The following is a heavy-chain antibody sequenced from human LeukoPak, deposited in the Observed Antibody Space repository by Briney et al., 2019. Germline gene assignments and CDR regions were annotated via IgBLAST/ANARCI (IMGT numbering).Heavy chain of an antibody. Sequence: SETLSLTCTVSGGSISSGGYYWSWIRQHPGKGLECIGYIYYSGTTYYNPSLKSRVSISLDTSKNQFSLNLSSVTAADTAVYYCARSGTVTTWNYWGQGTLGTVSS. CDR3: ARSGTVTTWNY. CDR2: IYYSGTT. CDR1: GGSISSGGYY. J-gene: IGHJ4*02. V-gene: IGHV4-31*03. D-gene: IGHD4-17*01.